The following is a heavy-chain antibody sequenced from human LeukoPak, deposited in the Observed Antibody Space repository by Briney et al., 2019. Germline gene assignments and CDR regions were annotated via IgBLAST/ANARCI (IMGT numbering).Heavy chain of an antibody. CDR3: AREGPAYYDFQGWFDP. CDR2: IYTRGST. Sequence: PSQTLSLTCTVSGGSISSGSYYWSWLRQPAGKGLEWIGRIYTRGSTNYNPSLKSRVTISVDTSKNQFSLKLSSVTAADTAVYYCAREGPAYYDFQGWFDPWGQGTLVTVSS. J-gene: IGHJ5*02. D-gene: IGHD3-3*01. V-gene: IGHV4-61*02. CDR1: GGSISSGSYY.